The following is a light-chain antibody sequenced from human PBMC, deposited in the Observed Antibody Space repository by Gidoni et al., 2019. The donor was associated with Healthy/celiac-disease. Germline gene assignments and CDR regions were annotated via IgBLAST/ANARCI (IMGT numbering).Light chain of an antibody. J-gene: IGKJ5*01. V-gene: IGKV3-15*01. CDR2: VSS. Sequence: EIVMTQSPATRSVSPGERATLSYRASQSLSSNLSWYQQKPGQAPRLLIYVSSTRATGIPARFSGSVSVTEFTLTISSLQSEDFAVYYCQQYNNCPPLTFGQGTRLEI. CDR1: QSLSSN. CDR3: QQYNNCPPLT.